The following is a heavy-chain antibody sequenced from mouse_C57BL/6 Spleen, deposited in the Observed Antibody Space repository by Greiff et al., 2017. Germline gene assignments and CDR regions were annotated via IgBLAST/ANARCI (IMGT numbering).Heavy chain of an antibody. CDR1: GYAFTNYL. CDR3: ARGGTTVVGGPYAMDY. Sequence: QVQLQQSGAELVRPGTSVKVSCKASGYAFTNYLIEWVKQRPGQGLEWIGVINPGSGGTNYNEKFKGKATLTADKSSSTAYMQLSSLTSEDSAVYFCARGGTTVVGGPYAMDYWGQGTSVTVSS. J-gene: IGHJ4*01. V-gene: IGHV1-54*01. D-gene: IGHD1-1*01. CDR2: INPGSGGT.